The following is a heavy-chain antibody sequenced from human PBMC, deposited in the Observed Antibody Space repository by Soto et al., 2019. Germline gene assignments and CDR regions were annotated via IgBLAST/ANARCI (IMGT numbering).Heavy chain of an antibody. CDR1: GYSFTTYW. CDR2: IYPGDSET. V-gene: IGHV5-51*03. D-gene: IGHD7-27*01. J-gene: IGHJ4*02. CDR3: ARRKNWGLDS. Sequence: EVQLVQSGAEVKKPGESLKISCQCSGYSFTTYWIGWVRQMPGKGLEWMGIIYPGDSETRYSPSFQGQVSISADKSITTAYLQWSSLKASDTAIYYCARRKNWGLDSWGQGTLITVSS.